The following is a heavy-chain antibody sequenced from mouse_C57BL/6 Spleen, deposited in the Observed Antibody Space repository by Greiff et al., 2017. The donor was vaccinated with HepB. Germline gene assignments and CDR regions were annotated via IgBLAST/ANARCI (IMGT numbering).Heavy chain of an antibody. CDR3: ARQPYGSSTGYFDV. CDR2: ISNLAYSI. V-gene: IGHV5-15*01. D-gene: IGHD1-1*01. J-gene: IGHJ1*03. Sequence: EVKLMESGGGLVQPGGSLKLSCGASGFTFSDYGMAWVRQAPRKGPEWVAFISNLAYSIYYADTVTGRFTISRENAKNTLYLEMSSLRSEDTAMYYCARQPYGSSTGYFDVWGTGTTVTVSS. CDR1: GFTFSDYG.